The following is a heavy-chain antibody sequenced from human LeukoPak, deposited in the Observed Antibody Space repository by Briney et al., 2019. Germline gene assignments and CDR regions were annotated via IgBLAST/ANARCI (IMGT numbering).Heavy chain of an antibody. J-gene: IGHJ4*02. V-gene: IGHV1-2*02. CDR2: INPNSGGT. D-gene: IGHD4-17*01. CDR1: GYTFTDYY. Sequence: ASVKVSCKASGYTFTDYYMHWARQAPGQGLEWMGWINPNSGGTNYAQKFQGRVTMTRDTSISTAYMELSRLRSDDTAVYYCARDWTMTTVTLDYWGQGTLVTVSS. CDR3: ARDWTMTTVTLDY.